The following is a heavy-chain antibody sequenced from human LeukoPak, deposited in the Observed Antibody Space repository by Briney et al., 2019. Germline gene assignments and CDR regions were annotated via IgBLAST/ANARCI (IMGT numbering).Heavy chain of an antibody. CDR2: INTNTGNP. D-gene: IGHD3-16*02. CDR1: GYTFTSYT. J-gene: IGHJ4*02. V-gene: IGHV7-4-1*02. Sequence: ASVKVSCKASGYTFTSYTMNWVRQAPGQGLEWMGWINTNTGNPTYAQGFTGRFVFSLDTSVSTAYLQISSLKAEDTAVYYCARAYQRLGELSLPDYWGQGTLVTVSS. CDR3: ARAYQRLGELSLPDY.